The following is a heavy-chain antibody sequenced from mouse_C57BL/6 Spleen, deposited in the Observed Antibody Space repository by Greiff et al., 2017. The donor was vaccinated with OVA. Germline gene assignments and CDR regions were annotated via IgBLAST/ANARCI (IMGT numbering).Heavy chain of an antibody. CDR3: ARAPDGSRYYYAMDY. V-gene: IGHV1-52*01. J-gene: IGHJ4*01. D-gene: IGHD1-1*01. CDR1: GYTFTSYW. CDR2: IDPSDSET. Sequence: QVQLQQPGAELVRPGSSVKLSCKASGYTFTSYWMHWVKQRPIQGLEWIGNIDPSDSETHYNQKFKDKATLTVDKSSSTAYMQLSSLTSEDSAVYYCARAPDGSRYYYAMDYWGQGTSVTVSA.